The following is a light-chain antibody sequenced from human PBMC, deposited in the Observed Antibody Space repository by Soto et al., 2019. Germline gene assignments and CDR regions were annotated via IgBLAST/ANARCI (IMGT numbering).Light chain of an antibody. CDR3: NSYTSSSTYV. Sequence: LTQPASLSGSPGHSITISCTGTSSYVGGYNYVSWYQHHPGKAPKLMIYDVANRPSGVSNRFSGSKSGNTASLTISGLQAEDEADYYCNSYTSSSTYVFGTGTKVTLL. V-gene: IGLV2-14*03. J-gene: IGLJ1*01. CDR2: DVA. CDR1: SSYVGGYNY.